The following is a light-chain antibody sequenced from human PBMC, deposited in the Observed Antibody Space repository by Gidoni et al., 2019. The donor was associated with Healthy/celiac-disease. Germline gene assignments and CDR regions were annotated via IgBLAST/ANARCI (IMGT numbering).Light chain of an antibody. J-gene: IGLJ2*01. CDR1: SGSIASNY. V-gene: IGLV6-57*01. CDR3: QSYDSSNQVV. CDR2: EDN. Sequence: SPGKTVTISCTRSSGSIASNYVQWYQQRPGSSPTTVIYEDNQRPSEVPDRFSGSIDSSSNSASLTISGLKTEDEADYYCQSYDSSNQVVFGGGTKLTVL.